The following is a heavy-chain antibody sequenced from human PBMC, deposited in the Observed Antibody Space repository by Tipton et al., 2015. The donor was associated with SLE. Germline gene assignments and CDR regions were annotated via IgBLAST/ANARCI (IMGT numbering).Heavy chain of an antibody. V-gene: IGHV4-59*08. Sequence: TLSLTCTVSGGSISGSYWSWIRQSPGKGLEWIGYIYYSGTTYYSPSLESRVTISVDTSKNQFSLRLNSVTAADTAVYYCARHHADYYPAHPFDYWGQGTLVTVSS. CDR3: ARHHADYYPAHPFDY. D-gene: IGHD3-10*01. CDR1: GGSISGSY. J-gene: IGHJ4*02. CDR2: IYYSGTT.